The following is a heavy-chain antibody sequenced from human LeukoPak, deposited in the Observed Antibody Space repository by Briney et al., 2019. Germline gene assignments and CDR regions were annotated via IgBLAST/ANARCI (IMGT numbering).Heavy chain of an antibody. V-gene: IGHV3-15*01. CDR1: GFTFSNAW. CDR3: TARRGAY. J-gene: IGHJ4*02. CDR2: IKSKTDGGTT. D-gene: IGHD3-10*01. Sequence: GGSLRLSCAASGFTFSNAWMSWVRQAPGKGLEWFGRIKSKTDGGTTDYAAPVKGRFTISIDDSKNTLYLQMNSLKTEDTAVYYCTARRGAYWGQGTLVTVSS.